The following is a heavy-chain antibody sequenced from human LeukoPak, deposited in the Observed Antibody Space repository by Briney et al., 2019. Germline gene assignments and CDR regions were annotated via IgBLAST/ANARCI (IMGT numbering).Heavy chain of an antibody. V-gene: IGHV1-2*02. CDR3: ARVSCSSTSCRYYFDY. CDR1: GYTFTGYY. J-gene: IGHJ4*02. D-gene: IGHD2-2*01. Sequence: ASVKVSCKASGYTFTGYYMHWVRQAPGQGLEWMGWINPNSGGTNYGQKFQGRVTMTRDTSISTAYMELSRLRSDDTAVYYCARVSCSSTSCRYYFDYWGQGTLVTVSS. CDR2: INPNSGGT.